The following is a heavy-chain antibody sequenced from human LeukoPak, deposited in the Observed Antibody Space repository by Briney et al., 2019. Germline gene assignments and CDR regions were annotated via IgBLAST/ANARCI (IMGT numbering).Heavy chain of an antibody. CDR2: IIPKVGTA. V-gene: IGHV1-69*13. D-gene: IGHD2-2*01. CDR1: GGTFSSYT. CDR3: ARGYCSSTSCYSYYYGMDV. Sequence: SVKVSCKASGGTFSSYTISWVRQAPGQGLEWMGGIIPKVGTAKYAQKFQDGVTITADESTSTAYMELSSLRSEDTAVYYCARGYCSSTSCYSYYYGMDVWGRGTTVTVSS. J-gene: IGHJ6*02.